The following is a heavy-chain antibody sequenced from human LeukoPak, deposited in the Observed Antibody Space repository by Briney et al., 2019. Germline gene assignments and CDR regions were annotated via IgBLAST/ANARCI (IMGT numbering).Heavy chain of an antibody. D-gene: IGHD4-11*01. CDR2: INPNSGGT. Sequence: ASVKVSCKASGYTFTGYYMHWVRQAPGQGLEWMGWINPNSGGTNYAQKFQGRVTMTRDTSISTAYMELSRLRSDDTAVYYCARMTTVPRYFYYYGMDAWGQGTTVTVSS. CDR3: ARMTTVPRYFYYYGMDA. V-gene: IGHV1-2*02. CDR1: GYTFTGYY. J-gene: IGHJ6*02.